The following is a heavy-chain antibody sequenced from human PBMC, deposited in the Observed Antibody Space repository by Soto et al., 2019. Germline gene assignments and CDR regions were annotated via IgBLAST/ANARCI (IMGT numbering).Heavy chain of an antibody. CDR3: AKDPAVGYYGSGSYYNFGWFDT. Sequence: VQLVESGGGLVKPGGSLRLSCAASGFTFSSYGIHWVRQAPGKGLEWVAVISYDGSNEYYTDSVRGRFIISRDNSKNTVYLQMNSLRADDTAVYYCAKDPAVGYYGSGSYYNFGWFDTWGQGTLVTVSS. CDR2: ISYDGSNE. D-gene: IGHD3-10*01. J-gene: IGHJ5*02. V-gene: IGHV3-30*18. CDR1: GFTFSSYG.